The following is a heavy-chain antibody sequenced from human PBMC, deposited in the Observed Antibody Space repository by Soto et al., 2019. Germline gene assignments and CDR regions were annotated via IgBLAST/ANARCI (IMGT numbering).Heavy chain of an antibody. V-gene: IGHV1-69*06. CDR1: VGTFSSYA. D-gene: IGHD6-6*01. CDR3: ATRYSSSSYYYYYGMDV. Sequence: GXSGKVCCKASVGTFSSYAISWVRQAPGQGLEWMGGIIPIFGTANYAQKFQGRVTITADKSTSTAYMELSSLRSEDTAVYYCATRYSSSSYYYYYGMDVWGQGNTVTVSS. CDR2: IIPIFGTA. J-gene: IGHJ6*02.